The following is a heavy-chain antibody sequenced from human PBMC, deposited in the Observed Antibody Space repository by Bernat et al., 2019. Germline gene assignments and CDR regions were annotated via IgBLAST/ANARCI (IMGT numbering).Heavy chain of an antibody. CDR3: AGDGSGWLFDC. CDR2: IDNQGST. V-gene: IGHV3-66*01. CDR1: GCTVGNNH. Sequence: EVQLVESGGNLVQPGGSLRLSCAVSGCTVGNNHLCWVRQAPGKGLDCISVIDNQGSTFYGDSVKGRFTISRDNAKNTLYLQMNSLGADDTGVYYCAGDGSGWLFDCWGQGTLVTVSS. D-gene: IGHD6-19*01. J-gene: IGHJ4*02.